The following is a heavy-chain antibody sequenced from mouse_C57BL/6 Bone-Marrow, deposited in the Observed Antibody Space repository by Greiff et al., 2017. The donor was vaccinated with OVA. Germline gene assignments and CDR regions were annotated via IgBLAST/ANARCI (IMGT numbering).Heavy chain of an antibody. V-gene: IGHV1-55*01. CDR2: IYPGSGST. D-gene: IGHD1-1*01. CDR1: GYTFTSYW. CDR3: ARYGRYGSSPFDY. J-gene: IGHJ2*01. Sequence: QVQLKQSGAELVKPGASVKMSCKASGYTFTSYWITWVKRRPGQGLEWIGDIYPGSGSTNYNEKFKSKATLTVDTSSSTAYMQLSSLTSEDSAVYYCARYGRYGSSPFDYWGQGTTLTVSS.